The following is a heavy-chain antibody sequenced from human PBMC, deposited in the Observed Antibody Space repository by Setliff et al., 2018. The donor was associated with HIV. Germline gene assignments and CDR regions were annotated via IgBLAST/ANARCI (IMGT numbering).Heavy chain of an antibody. J-gene: IGHJ4*02. V-gene: IGHV4-59*04. Sequence: SETLSLTCTVSGGSISNYYWSWIRQPPGKELEWIGYIYYSGSPNYNPSLKSRVTMSLDRSKRQFSLKLTSLTAADTAVYYCAGLSDFLDYWGLGNLVTVSS. CDR3: AGLSDFLDY. D-gene: IGHD2-21*01. CDR2: IYYSGSP. CDR1: GGSISNYY.